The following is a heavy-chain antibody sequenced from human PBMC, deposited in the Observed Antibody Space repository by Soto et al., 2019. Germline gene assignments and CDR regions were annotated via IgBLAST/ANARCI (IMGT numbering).Heavy chain of an antibody. CDR2: IIPILGIA. Sequence: QVQLVQSGAEVKKPGSSVKVSCKASGGTFSSYTISWVRQAPGQGLEWMGRIIPILGIANYAQKFQGRVTITANKSTSTAYMELSSLRSEDTAVYYWARDGGDGYKYNWFDPWGQGTLVTVSS. V-gene: IGHV1-69*08. J-gene: IGHJ5*02. CDR3: ARDGGDGYKYNWFDP. D-gene: IGHD3-16*01. CDR1: GGTFSSYT.